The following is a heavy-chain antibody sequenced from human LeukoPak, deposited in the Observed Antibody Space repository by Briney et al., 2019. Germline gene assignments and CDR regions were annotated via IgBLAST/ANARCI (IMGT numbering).Heavy chain of an antibody. CDR3: ASAWSF. J-gene: IGHJ4*02. Sequence: PGGSLRLSCVASRFTFSSYWMHWVRQAPGKGLVWVSYISPDGSTTRYADSVKGRFTISRDNAKNMLYLQMNSLRVEDTALYFCASAWSFWGQGALVIVSS. CDR1: RFTFSSYW. V-gene: IGHV3-74*01. CDR2: ISPDGSTT. D-gene: IGHD1-26*01.